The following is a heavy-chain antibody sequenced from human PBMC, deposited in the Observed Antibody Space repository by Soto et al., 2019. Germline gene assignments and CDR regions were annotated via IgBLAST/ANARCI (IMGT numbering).Heavy chain of an antibody. D-gene: IGHD7-27*01. V-gene: IGHV4-30-4*01. Sequence: PSETLSLTCTVSGGSISSGAYYWSWVRQPPGKGLEWIGYIYYSGSTYYNPSLRSQVAISLDTSKNHFSLTLSSVTAADTAVYYCARGPSGDKVHYWGQGALVTVSS. CDR2: IYYSGST. CDR3: ARGPSGDKVHY. J-gene: IGHJ4*02. CDR1: GGSISSGAYY.